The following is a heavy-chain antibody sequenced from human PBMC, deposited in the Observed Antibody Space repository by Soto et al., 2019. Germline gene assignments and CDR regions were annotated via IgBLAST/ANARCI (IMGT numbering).Heavy chain of an antibody. D-gene: IGHD3-22*01. V-gene: IGHV3-30*18. CDR1: GFTFSSYG. CDR2: ISYDGSNK. CDR3: AKEKVRSGYYDSSGYYYYFDY. Sequence: AGGSLRLSCAASGFTFSSYGMHWVRQAPGKGLEWVAVISYDGSNKYYADSVKGRFTISRDNSKNTLYLQMNSLRAEDTAVYYCAKEKVRSGYYDSSGYYYYFDYWGQGTLVTVSS. J-gene: IGHJ4*02.